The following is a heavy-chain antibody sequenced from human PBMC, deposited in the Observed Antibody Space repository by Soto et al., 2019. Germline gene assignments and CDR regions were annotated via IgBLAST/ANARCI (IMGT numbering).Heavy chain of an antibody. D-gene: IGHD6-13*01. CDR2: IYHGGRT. V-gene: IGHV4-39*01. Sequence: QLQLHESGPGLVKPSETLSLTCTVFGGSITIDHYYWAWIRQPPGKGLEWIATIYHGGRTFYNPSLQRRVTISMDKSANQFSLKLNSVTAADTAVYFCARSRRDSRTGGDAFHVWGQGTMAAFSS. CDR1: GGSITIDHYY. CDR3: ARSRRDSRTGGDAFHV. J-gene: IGHJ3*01.